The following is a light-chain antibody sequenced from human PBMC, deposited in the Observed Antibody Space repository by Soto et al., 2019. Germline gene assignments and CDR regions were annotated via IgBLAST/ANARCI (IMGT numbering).Light chain of an antibody. Sequence: DIVMTQSPDSLAVSLGGWATINCKSSQSVLYSSNNKNYLAWYQQKPGQPPKLLIYGASTRESGVTDRFSGSGSGTDFTLTISRLQAEDVAVYYCQQYYGTPRTFGQGTKVELK. CDR2: GAS. CDR3: QQYYGTPRT. V-gene: IGKV4-1*01. J-gene: IGKJ1*01. CDR1: QSVLYSSNNKNY.